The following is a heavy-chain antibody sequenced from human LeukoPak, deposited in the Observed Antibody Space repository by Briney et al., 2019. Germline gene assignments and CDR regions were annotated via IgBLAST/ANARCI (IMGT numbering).Heavy chain of an antibody. CDR2: IYYSGSS. CDR3: ARGNSGSPNCFDP. Sequence: SQTLSLTCTVSGGSINNGGYYWSWIRQHPGKGLEWIGYIYYSGSSYYNPSLRSRVTISVDTSKNHFSLKLSSVTAADTAVYYCARGNSGSPNCFDPWGQGTLVTVSS. D-gene: IGHD1-26*01. V-gene: IGHV4-31*03. CDR1: GGSINNGGYY. J-gene: IGHJ5*02.